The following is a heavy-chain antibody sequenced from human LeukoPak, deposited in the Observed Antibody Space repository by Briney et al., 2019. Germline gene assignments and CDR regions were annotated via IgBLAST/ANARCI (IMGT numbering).Heavy chain of an antibody. CDR1: GFTFSNAW. J-gene: IGHJ4*02. CDR3: TTAAFVGATAY. D-gene: IGHD1-26*01. V-gene: IGHV3-15*07. CDR2: IKSKTDGGTI. Sequence: GGSLRLSCAASGFTFSNAWMNWARQAPGKGLEWVGRIKSKTDGGTIDYAAPVKGRFTISRDDSKDTLYLQMNSLKSEDTAVYHCTTAAFVGATAYWGQGALVIVSS.